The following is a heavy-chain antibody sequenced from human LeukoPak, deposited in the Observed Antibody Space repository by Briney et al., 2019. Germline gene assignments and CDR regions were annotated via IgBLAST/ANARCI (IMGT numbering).Heavy chain of an antibody. V-gene: IGHV1-58*01. D-gene: IGHD5-18*01. Sequence: ASVKVSCKASGFTCTSSAVQWVRQARGQRLEWIGWIVVGSGNTNYAQKFQERVTITRDMSTSTAYMELSSLRSEDTAVYYCAAGTSYGSSYYYYYGMDVWGQGTTVTVSS. J-gene: IGHJ6*02. CDR2: IVVGSGNT. CDR1: GFTCTSSA. CDR3: AAGTSYGSSYYYYYGMDV.